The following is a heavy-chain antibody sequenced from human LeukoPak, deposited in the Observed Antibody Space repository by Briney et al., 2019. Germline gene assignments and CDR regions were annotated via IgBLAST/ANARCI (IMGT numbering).Heavy chain of an antibody. J-gene: IGHJ6*03. Sequence: SETLSLTCAASGYSISSGYYWGWIRLSPGKGLEWIGSIYHSGSTYYNPSLKSRVTISVDTSKNQFSLKLSSVTAADTAVYYCARHMGSSSWYYYYMDVWGKGTTVIVSS. CDR3: ARHMGSSSWYYYYMDV. CDR2: IYHSGST. D-gene: IGHD6-13*01. V-gene: IGHV4-38-2*01. CDR1: GYSISSGYY.